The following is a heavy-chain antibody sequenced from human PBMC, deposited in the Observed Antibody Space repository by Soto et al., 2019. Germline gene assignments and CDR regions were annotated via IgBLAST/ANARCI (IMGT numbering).Heavy chain of an antibody. Sequence: ASVKVSCKASGFTFTSSAMQWVRQARGQRLEWIGWIVVGSGNTNYAQKFQERVTITRDMSTSTAYMELSSLRSEDTAVYYCAAGAPYCSSTSCYDAFDIWGQGTMVTVSS. D-gene: IGHD2-2*01. J-gene: IGHJ3*02. CDR3: AAGAPYCSSTSCYDAFDI. CDR1: GFTFTSSA. CDR2: IVVGSGNT. V-gene: IGHV1-58*02.